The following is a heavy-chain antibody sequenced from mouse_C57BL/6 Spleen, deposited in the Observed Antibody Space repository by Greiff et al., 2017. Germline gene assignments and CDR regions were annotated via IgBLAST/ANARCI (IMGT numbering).Heavy chain of an antibody. CDR1: GYTFTSYW. CDR3: ARRGVGDYDYAMDY. J-gene: IGHJ4*01. V-gene: IGHV1-69*01. Sequence: QVQLQQPGAELVMPGASVKLSCKASGYTFTSYWMHWVKQRPGQGLEWIGEIDPSDSYTNYNQKFKGKSTLTVDKSSSTAYMQLSSLTSEDSAVYYCARRGVGDYDYAMDYWGQGTSVTVSS. D-gene: IGHD2-13*01. CDR2: IDPSDSYT.